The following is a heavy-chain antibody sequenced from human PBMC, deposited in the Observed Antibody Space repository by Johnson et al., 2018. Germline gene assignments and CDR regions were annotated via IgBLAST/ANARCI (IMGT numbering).Heavy chain of an antibody. CDR3: ARVSHLYVGPVCRGSYFDY. J-gene: IGHJ4*02. Sequence: VQLVESGPGLVKPSETLSLTCTVSGGSISSTSYYWGWIRQPPGKGLEWIGIIYYTGSTYYNSSLKSRVIISVDTSKNQFSLKLNSLTAADTAVYFCARVSHLYVGPVCRGSYFDYWGQGTLVTVSS. CDR1: GGSISSTSYY. V-gene: IGHV4-39*07. CDR2: IYYTGST. D-gene: IGHD2-8*01.